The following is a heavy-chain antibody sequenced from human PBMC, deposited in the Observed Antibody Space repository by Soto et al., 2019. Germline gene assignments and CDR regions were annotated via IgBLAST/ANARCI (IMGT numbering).Heavy chain of an antibody. V-gene: IGHV4-31*03. CDR2: IYYSGST. D-gene: IGHD6-19*01. CDR3: ARVEPGIAVAGTDFCFDY. CDR1: GGSISSGGYY. Sequence: SETLSLTCTVSGGSISSGGYYWSWIRQHPGKGLEWIGYIYYSGSTYYNPSLKSRVTISVDTSKNQFSLKLSSVTAADTAVYYCARVEPGIAVAGTDFCFDYWGQGTLVTVSS. J-gene: IGHJ4*02.